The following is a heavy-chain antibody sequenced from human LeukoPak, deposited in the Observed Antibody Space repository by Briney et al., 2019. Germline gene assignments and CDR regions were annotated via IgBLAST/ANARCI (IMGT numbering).Heavy chain of an antibody. Sequence: GRSLRLSCAASGFIFNNFALNWVRQAPGKGLEWVSGIRKSGHNEFYADSVKGRFTVLRDKSKNTVYLRMTSLRVEDTAAYFCACGTDWFSFEFWGQGTLVTVSS. CDR2: IRKSGHNE. CDR3: ACGTDWFSFEF. D-gene: IGHD3-9*01. CDR1: GFIFNNFA. V-gene: IGHV3-23*01. J-gene: IGHJ4*02.